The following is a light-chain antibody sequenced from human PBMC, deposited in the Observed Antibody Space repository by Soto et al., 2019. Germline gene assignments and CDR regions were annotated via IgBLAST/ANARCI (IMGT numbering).Light chain of an antibody. CDR3: QQSYSTPIT. J-gene: IGKJ5*01. Sequence: DIQLTQSPSSLSASVGDRVTITCRASQSIRSYLNWYQQKPGKAPKLLIYAASSLQTGVSSRFSGSGSGTDFTLTISSLQPEDFATYYCQQSYSTPITFGQGTRLENK. CDR1: QSIRSY. V-gene: IGKV1-39*01. CDR2: AAS.